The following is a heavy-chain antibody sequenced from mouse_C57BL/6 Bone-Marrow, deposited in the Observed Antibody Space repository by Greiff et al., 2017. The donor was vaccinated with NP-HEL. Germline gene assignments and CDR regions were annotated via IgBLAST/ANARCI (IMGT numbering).Heavy chain of an antibody. D-gene: IGHD4-1*01. CDR2: ISYDGSN. CDR1: GYSITSGYY. CDR3: ARETGHFDY. Sequence: EVQLVESGPGLVKPSQSLSLTCSVTGYSITSGYYWNWIRQFPGNKLEWMGYISYDGSNNYNPSLKNRISITRDTSKNQFFLKLNSVTTEDTATYYCARETGHFDYWGQGTTLTVSS. V-gene: IGHV3-6*01. J-gene: IGHJ2*01.